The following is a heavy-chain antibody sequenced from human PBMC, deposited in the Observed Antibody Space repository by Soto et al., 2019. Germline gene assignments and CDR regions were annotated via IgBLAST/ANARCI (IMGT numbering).Heavy chain of an antibody. CDR3: ARKGVAGTWYYGMDD. D-gene: IGHD6-19*01. V-gene: IGHV3-21*01. CDR1: GFTFSSYS. J-gene: IGHJ6*02. CDR2: INSSSSYI. Sequence: GGSLRLSCAASGFTFSSYSMNWVRQAPGKGLEWVSSINSSSSYIYYADSVKGRFTICRDNAKNSLYLQMNRLRAEDTAVYYCARKGVAGTWYYGMDDWGPGTTVTVSS.